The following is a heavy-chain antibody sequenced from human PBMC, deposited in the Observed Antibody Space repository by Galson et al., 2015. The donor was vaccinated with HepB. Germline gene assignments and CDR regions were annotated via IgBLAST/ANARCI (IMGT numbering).Heavy chain of an antibody. Sequence: TLSLTCTVSGGSVSSGSYYWSWIRQPPGKGLEWIGYIYYSGSTNYNPSLKSRVTISVDTSKNQFSLKLSSVTAADTAVYYCARVGCSGGSCYFNIAEYFQHWGQGTLVTVSS. V-gene: IGHV4-61*01. CDR1: GGSVSSGSYY. CDR2: IYYSGST. J-gene: IGHJ1*01. D-gene: IGHD2-15*01. CDR3: ARVGCSGGSCYFNIAEYFQH.